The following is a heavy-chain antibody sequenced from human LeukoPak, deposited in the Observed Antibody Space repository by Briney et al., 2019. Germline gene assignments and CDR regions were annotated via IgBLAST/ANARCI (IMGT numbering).Heavy chain of an antibody. V-gene: IGHV3-23*01. D-gene: IGHD3-9*01. CDR2: ISGSGGST. Sequence: GGSLRLSCADSGFTFSSYAMSWVRQAPGKGLEWVSAISGSGGSTYYADSVKGRFTISRDNSKNTLYLQMNSLRAEDTAVYYCAKNPPRIRYFDWPKDYWGQGTLVTVSS. J-gene: IGHJ4*02. CDR1: GFTFSSYA. CDR3: AKNPPRIRYFDWPKDY.